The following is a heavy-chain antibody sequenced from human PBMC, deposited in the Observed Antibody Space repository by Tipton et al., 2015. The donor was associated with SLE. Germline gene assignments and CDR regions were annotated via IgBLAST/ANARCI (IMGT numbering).Heavy chain of an antibody. V-gene: IGHV3-21*01. CDR1: GFIFNSYS. D-gene: IGHD2-15*01. J-gene: IGHJ4*02. Sequence: SLRLSCAASGFIFNSYSINWVRQAPGKGLEWVSSISSGSNYISYADSLKGRFTISRDDAKNSVFLQMNSLRAEDTAVYYCVRGASIGYYYFDYWGLGTLATVSS. CDR3: VRGASIGYYYFDY. CDR2: ISSGSNYI.